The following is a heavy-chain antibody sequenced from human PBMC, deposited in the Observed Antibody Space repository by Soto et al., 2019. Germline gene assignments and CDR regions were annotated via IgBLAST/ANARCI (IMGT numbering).Heavy chain of an antibody. CDR3: ARGKAAGVNAMDV. Sequence: QVQLVQSGAEVKKPGSSVKVSCKASGGTFSNDVINWVRQAPGQGPEWMGGIIPTFGTANYAQKFQGRVTITADESTSTAPMELSSLRYEDTAVYFCARGKAAGVNAMDVWGQGTTVTVSS. J-gene: IGHJ6*02. V-gene: IGHV1-69*12. CDR1: GGTFSNDV. D-gene: IGHD2-15*01. CDR2: IIPTFGTA.